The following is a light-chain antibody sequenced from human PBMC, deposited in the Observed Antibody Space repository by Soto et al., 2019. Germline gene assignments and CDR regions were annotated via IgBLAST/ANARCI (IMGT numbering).Light chain of an antibody. CDR3: QQYYTTPFT. V-gene: IGKV4-1*01. CDR1: QSVLTYSNSKNF. CDR2: WAS. Sequence: DIVMTQSPDSLAVSLGERATINCKSSQSVLTYSNSKNFLAWYQQKSGQPPKLLLYWASARESGVPDRFSGSGSGTDFTLTISSLRAEDVAVYYCQQYYTTPFTFGGGTKVEIK. J-gene: IGKJ4*01.